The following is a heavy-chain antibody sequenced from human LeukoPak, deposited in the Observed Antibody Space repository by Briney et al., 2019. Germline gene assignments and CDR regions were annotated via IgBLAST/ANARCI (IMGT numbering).Heavy chain of an antibody. D-gene: IGHD3-22*01. Sequence: SETLSLTCTVSGGSISNCYWSWIRQSPGKGLEWIGYIYYSGETNYNPSLKSRVTISVDTSKNQFSLKLSSVTAADTAVYYCARGRKIGYYYDSSGYRAFFDYWGQGTLVTVSS. CDR3: ARGRKIGYYYDSSGYRAFFDY. CDR2: IYYSGET. V-gene: IGHV4-59*12. CDR1: GGSISNCY. J-gene: IGHJ4*02.